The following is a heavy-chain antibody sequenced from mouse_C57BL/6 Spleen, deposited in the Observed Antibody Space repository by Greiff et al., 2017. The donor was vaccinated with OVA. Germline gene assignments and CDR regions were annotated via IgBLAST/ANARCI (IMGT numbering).Heavy chain of an antibody. CDR3: ARGEENDYDDVLFDY. D-gene: IGHD2-4*01. CDR2: IYPRSGNT. CDR1: GYTFTSYG. J-gene: IGHJ2*01. V-gene: IGHV1-81*01. Sequence: QVQLKQSGAELARPGASVKLSCKASGYTFTSYGISWVKQRTGQGLEWIGEIYPRSGNTYYNEKFKGKATLTADKSSSTAYMELRSLTSEDSAVYFCARGEENDYDDVLFDYWGQGTTLTVSS.